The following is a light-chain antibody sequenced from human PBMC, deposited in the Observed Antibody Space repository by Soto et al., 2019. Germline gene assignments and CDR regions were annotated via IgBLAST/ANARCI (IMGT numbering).Light chain of an antibody. Sequence: QSVLTQPASVSGSPGQSITISCTGTRSDVGGYNYVSWYQQHPGKAPKLLIYEVSNRPSGVSDRFSGSKSANMASLTISGLQAEDEADYYCNSFTSTNTWVFGGGTQLTVL. CDR3: NSFTSTNTWV. J-gene: IGLJ3*02. V-gene: IGLV2-14*01. CDR1: RSDVGGYNY. CDR2: EVS.